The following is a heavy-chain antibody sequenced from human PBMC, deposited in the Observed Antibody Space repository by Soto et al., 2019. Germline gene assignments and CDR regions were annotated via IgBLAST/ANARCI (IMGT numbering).Heavy chain of an antibody. V-gene: IGHV5-51*01. CDR2: IYPGDSDT. CDR3: ARPPRYSGSYFDY. J-gene: IGHJ4*02. CDR1: GYSFTSYW. D-gene: IGHD1-26*01. Sequence: PGESLKISCQASGYSFTSYWIGWVRQMPGKGLEWMGIIYPGDSDTRYSPSFQGQVTISADKSISTAYLQWSSLKASDTAMYYCARPPRYSGSYFDYWGQGTLVTVSS.